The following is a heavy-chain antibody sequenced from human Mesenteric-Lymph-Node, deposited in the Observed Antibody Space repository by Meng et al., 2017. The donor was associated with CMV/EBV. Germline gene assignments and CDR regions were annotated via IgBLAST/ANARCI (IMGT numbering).Heavy chain of an antibody. CDR1: GFTVSSNY. D-gene: IGHD2-15*01. CDR3: ARDHRWRLLPYGMDV. Sequence: GESLKISCGASGFTVSSNYMSWVRQAPGKGLEWVSVIYSGGSTYYADSVKGRFTISRDNSKNKLYLEMNSLRAEDTAVYYCARDHRWRLLPYGMDVWGQGTTVTVSS. V-gene: IGHV3-66*02. CDR2: IYSGGST. J-gene: IGHJ6*02.